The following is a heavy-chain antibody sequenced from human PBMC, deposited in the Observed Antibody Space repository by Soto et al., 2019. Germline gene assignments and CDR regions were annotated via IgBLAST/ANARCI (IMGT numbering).Heavy chain of an antibody. V-gene: IGHV5-51*01. D-gene: IGHD3-16*01. J-gene: IGHJ6*02. Sequence: ESLKISGKGCGYSFTGYWIGWVRQMPGKGLEWMGMIYPGDSDTRYSPSFQGQVTISADKSISTAYLQWSRLKASDTAMYYCARNLRAGAVSLYGDDNYYYYYGMDVWGQGTTVTASS. CDR1: GYSFTGYW. CDR3: ARNLRAGAVSLYGDDNYYYYYGMDV. CDR2: IYPGDSDT.